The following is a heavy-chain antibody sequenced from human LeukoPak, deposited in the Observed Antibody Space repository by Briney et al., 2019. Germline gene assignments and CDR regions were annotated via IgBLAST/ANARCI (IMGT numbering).Heavy chain of an antibody. D-gene: IGHD4-17*01. CDR2: IWYDGSKK. V-gene: IGHV3-33*01. J-gene: IGHJ3*02. CDR1: GFTFSNYA. Sequence: GGSLRLSCVASGFTFSNYAMHWVRQAPGKGLEWVAVIWYDGSKKYYADSVKGRFTISRDNSKNTLYVQMNSLRAEDTAVYYCASGGDYADDTFDIWGQGTMVTVSS. CDR3: ASGGDYADDTFDI.